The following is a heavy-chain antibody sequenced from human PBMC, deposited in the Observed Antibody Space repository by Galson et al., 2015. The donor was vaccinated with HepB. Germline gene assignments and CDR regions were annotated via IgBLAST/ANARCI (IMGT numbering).Heavy chain of an antibody. J-gene: IGHJ4*02. D-gene: IGHD6-13*01. CDR2: IYSGGST. Sequence: LRLSCAASGFTVSSNYMSWVRQAPGKGLEWVSVIYSGGSTYYADSVKGRFTISRDNSKNTLYLQMNSLRAKDTAVYYCAREGKSSSWYDDYWGQGTLVTVSS. CDR3: AREGKSSSWYDDY. CDR1: GFTVSSNY. V-gene: IGHV3-66*01.